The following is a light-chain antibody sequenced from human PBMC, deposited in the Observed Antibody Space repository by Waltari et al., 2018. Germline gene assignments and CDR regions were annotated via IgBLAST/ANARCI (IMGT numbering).Light chain of an antibody. CDR2: LGS. CDR3: MQALHSPQGT. Sequence: DIVMTQSPLSLPVTPGEPASISCRSSPSLLHSNGSNYLAWYLQKPGQSPRLLIYLGSNRASGVPDRFSGSGSGTEFTLTISRVEAEDVGVYYCMQALHSPQGTFGGGTKVEIK. V-gene: IGKV2-28*01. CDR1: PSLLHSNGSNY. J-gene: IGKJ4*01.